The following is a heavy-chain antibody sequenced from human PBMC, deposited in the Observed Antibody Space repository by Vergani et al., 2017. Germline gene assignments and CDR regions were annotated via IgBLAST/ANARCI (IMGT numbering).Heavy chain of an antibody. D-gene: IGHD6-13*01. V-gene: IGHV3-21*01. CDR2: ISSSSSYI. J-gene: IGHJ6*03. CDR3: ASSYSSSWSYYYYYYYMDV. CDR1: GFTFSSYS. Sequence: EVQLVESGGGLVKPGGSLRLSCAASGFTFSSYSMNWVRQAPGKGLEWVSSISSSSSYIYYADSVKGRFTISRDNAKNSLYLQMNSLRAEDTAVYYCASSYSSSWSYYYYYYYMDVWGKGTTVTVSS.